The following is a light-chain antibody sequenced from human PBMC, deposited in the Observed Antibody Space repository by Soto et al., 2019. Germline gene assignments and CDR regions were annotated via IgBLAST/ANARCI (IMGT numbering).Light chain of an antibody. CDR3: MQALQTPQT. Sequence: DIXMXQSPLSLXVXXXEPASXXXXSSXXXXHXXGXXXLDWYLQKPGQSPQLLIYLGSNRASGVPDRFSGSGSGTDFTLKISRVEAEDVGVYYCMQALQTPQTFGQGTKVEIK. CDR1: XXXXHXXGXXX. V-gene: IGKV2-28*01. J-gene: IGKJ1*01. CDR2: LGS.